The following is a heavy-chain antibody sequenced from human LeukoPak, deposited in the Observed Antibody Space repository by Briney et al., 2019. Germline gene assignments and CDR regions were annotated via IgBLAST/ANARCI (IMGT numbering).Heavy chain of an antibody. V-gene: IGHV4-59*08. Sequence: PSETLSLTCTLSGGSISRYYWSWIRQSPGKGLEWIGYIHYSGSTNYNPSLKSRVTISVDRSKNELSLKLSSATAADTAVYYCARHGIAERPEEFDYWGQGTLVTVSS. D-gene: IGHD6-6*01. CDR2: IHYSGST. J-gene: IGHJ4*02. CDR3: ARHGIAERPEEFDY. CDR1: GGSISRYY.